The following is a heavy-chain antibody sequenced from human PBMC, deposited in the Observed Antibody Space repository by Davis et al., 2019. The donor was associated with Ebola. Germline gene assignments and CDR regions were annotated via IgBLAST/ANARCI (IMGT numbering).Heavy chain of an antibody. D-gene: IGHD2-15*01. CDR1: RYTFPSYY. J-gene: IGHJ6*02. V-gene: IGHV1-46*01. CDR3: AREVVVVVADTPVTFYYYGMDV. Sequence: ASVTVSCKASRYTFPSYYMHWVRQAPGQGLEWMGIINPSGCSTSYAQKFQCRVTMTRDTSISTVYMELSSLRSEDTAVYYCAREVVVVVADTPVTFYYYGMDVWGQGTTVTVSS. CDR2: INPSGCST.